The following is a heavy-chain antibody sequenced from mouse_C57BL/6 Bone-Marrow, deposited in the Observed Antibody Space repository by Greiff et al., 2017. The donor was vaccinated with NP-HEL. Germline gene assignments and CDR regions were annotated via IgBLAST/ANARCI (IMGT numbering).Heavy chain of an antibody. D-gene: IGHD2-4*01. Sequence: QVQLQQPGAELVKPGASVKLSCKAPGYTFTSYWMHWVKQRPGQGLEWIGMIHPNSGSTNYNEKFKSKATLTVDKSSSTAYMQLSSLTSEDSAVYYCARDPLRLRRYAMDYWGQGTSVTVSS. V-gene: IGHV1-64*01. J-gene: IGHJ4*01. CDR2: IHPNSGST. CDR1: GYTFTSYW. CDR3: ARDPLRLRRYAMDY.